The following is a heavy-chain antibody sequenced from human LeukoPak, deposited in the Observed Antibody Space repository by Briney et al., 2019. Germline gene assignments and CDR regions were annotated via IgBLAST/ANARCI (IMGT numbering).Heavy chain of an antibody. CDR2: LTSSGSHI. D-gene: IGHD5/OR15-5a*01. CDR3: AKIGVSDQWYFDL. V-gene: IGHV3-21*01. CDR1: ESTFRIFP. J-gene: IGHJ2*01. Sequence: GGSLRLSRTASESTFRIFPMSGVARAPGRAREGRSSLTSSGSHIYSADPLKGRFTVSRDNAKHSLYVQLHNLIAEDAPVYYCAKIGVSDQWYFDLWGRGTLVTVSS.